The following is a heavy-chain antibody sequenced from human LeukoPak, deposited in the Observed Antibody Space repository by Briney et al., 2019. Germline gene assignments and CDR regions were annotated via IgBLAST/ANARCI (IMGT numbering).Heavy chain of an antibody. D-gene: IGHD3-22*01. J-gene: IGHJ3*02. V-gene: IGHV1-2*02. CDR3: ARSSGDGTGYYFIDAFDI. Sequence: ASVRVSCKASGYTFTGYYMHWVRQAPGHGLEWMGWINPNSGGTNYAQKFQGRVATTGDTSISTAYMELSGLRSDDTAVYYCARSSGDGTGYYFIDAFDIWGQGTMVTVSS. CDR2: INPNSGGT. CDR1: GYTFTGYY.